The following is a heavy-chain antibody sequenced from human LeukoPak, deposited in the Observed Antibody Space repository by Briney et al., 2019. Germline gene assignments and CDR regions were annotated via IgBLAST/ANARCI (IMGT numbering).Heavy chain of an antibody. Sequence: SGGSLRLSCAASGFTFSLSPMHWVRQAPGKGLQYVSGIGIDGVTPYYADSVKGRFTISRDNSKNTVYLQMDSLRTEDMAVYYCAREYCTTNNCYNWGLGYWGQGTLVTVSS. V-gene: IGHV3-64*02. J-gene: IGHJ4*02. D-gene: IGHD2-2*02. CDR3: AREYCTTNNCYNWGLGY. CDR1: GFTFSLSP. CDR2: IGIDGVTP.